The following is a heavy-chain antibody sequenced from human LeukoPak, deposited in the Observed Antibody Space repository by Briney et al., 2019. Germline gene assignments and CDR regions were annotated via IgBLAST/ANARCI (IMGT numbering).Heavy chain of an antibody. V-gene: IGHV3-20*01. D-gene: IGHD3-16*01. Sequence: PGGSLRLSCAASGFTFDDYGMSWVRQAPGKGLEWVSGINWNGGSTGYVDSVKGRFTISRDNAKNSLHLQMNSLRGEDTALYHCARDLDYGAGYWGQGTLVTASS. CDR3: ARDLDYGAGY. J-gene: IGHJ4*02. CDR1: GFTFDDYG. CDR2: INWNGGST.